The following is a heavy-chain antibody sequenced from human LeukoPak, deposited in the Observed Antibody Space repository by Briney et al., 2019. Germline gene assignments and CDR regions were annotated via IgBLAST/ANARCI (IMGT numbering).Heavy chain of an antibody. V-gene: IGHV1-18*04. CDR1: GYTFTSYG. CDR3: ARDRIAAAGRGYYYYYGMDV. CDR2: ISAYNGNT. Sequence: ASVKVSCKASGYTFTSYGISWVRQAPGQGLEWMGWISAYNGNTNYAQKLQGRVTMTTDTSTSTAYMELRSLRSDDTAVYYCARDRIAAAGRGYYYYYGMDVWGKGTTVTVSS. D-gene: IGHD6-13*01. J-gene: IGHJ6*04.